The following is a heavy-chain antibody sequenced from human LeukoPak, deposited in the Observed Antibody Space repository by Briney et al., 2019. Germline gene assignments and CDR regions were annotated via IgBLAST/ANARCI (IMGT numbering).Heavy chain of an antibody. J-gene: IGHJ4*02. D-gene: IGHD3-22*01. CDR1: GGTFSSYA. Sequence: SVKVSCKASGGTFSSYAISWVRQAPGQGLEWMGRIIPILGIANYAQKFQGRVTITADKSTSTAYMELSSLRSEDTAVYYCAEAPYDSSGYPHLFDYWGQGTLVTVSS. CDR3: AEAPYDSSGYPHLFDY. V-gene: IGHV1-69*04. CDR2: IIPILGIA.